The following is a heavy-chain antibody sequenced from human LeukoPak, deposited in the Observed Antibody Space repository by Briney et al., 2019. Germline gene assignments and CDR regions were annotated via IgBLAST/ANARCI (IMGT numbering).Heavy chain of an antibody. CDR2: ISGSGDRT. CDR1: GFMFSSYA. CDR3: ANGGSGYYYNNGMDV. J-gene: IGHJ6*02. Sequence: GGSLRLSCAASGFMFSSYAMSWVRQAPGKGLEWVSDISGSGDRTNQADSVKGRFTISRDNSKNTLYLQMNSLRAEDTAVYYCANGGSGYYYNNGMDVWGQGTTVTVSS. D-gene: IGHD3-3*01. V-gene: IGHV3-23*01.